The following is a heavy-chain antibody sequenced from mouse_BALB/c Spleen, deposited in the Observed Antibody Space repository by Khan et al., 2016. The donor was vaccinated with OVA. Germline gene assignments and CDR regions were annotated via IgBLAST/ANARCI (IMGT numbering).Heavy chain of an antibody. D-gene: IGHD2-2*01. V-gene: IGHV1S135*01. Sequence: VQLKESGPELMKPGASVKISCMASGYSFTTYYIHWVMQSHGKSLEWIGYIDPFSGSTTYNQKFKGKATLTVDKSSSTAYIHLSNLTSEDSAVHYCTRHGYVAWFTYWGQGTLVTVSA. CDR2: IDPFSGST. CDR3: TRHGYVAWFTY. J-gene: IGHJ3*01. CDR1: GYSFTTYY.